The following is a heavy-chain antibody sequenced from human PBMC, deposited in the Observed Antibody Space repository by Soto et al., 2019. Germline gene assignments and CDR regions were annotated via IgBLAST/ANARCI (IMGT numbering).Heavy chain of an antibody. CDR1: GFTFSSYW. Sequence: GGSLRLSCVASGFTFSSYWMSWVRQAPGKGLEWVANIKEAGSEKYYVDSVKGRFTISRDNAKNSLYLQMNSLRAEDTAVYYCARGGGRDGYNCGYWGQGTLVTVSS. J-gene: IGHJ4*02. D-gene: IGHD5-12*01. V-gene: IGHV3-7*01. CDR3: ARGGGRDGYNCGY. CDR2: IKEAGSEK.